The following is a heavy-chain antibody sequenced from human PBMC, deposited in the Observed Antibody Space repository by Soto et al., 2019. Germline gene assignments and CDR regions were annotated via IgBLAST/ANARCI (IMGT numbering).Heavy chain of an antibody. V-gene: IGHV4-30-2*06. CDR3: VWGVCYDSFDF. J-gene: IGHJ3*01. CDR1: GVMITHGGYS. CDR2: ISHVETT. D-gene: IGHD3-3*01. Sequence: SGKLPLTTSVSGVMITHGGYSWCWIRQYTGKGLEWLGYISHVETTYYNPSFQSRLSLSIDRTRNQFSLSLSSMTALDNAVYYWVWGVCYDSFDFWG.